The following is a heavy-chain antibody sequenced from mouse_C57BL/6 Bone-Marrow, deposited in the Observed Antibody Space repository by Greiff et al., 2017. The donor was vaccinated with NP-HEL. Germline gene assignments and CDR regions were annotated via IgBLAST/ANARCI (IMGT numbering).Heavy chain of an antibody. CDR2: IGPGSGST. V-gene: IGHV1-77*01. D-gene: IGHD2-1*01. Sequence: VQLQQSGAELVKPGASVKISCKASGYTFTDYYINWVKQRPGQGIEWIGKIGPGSGSTYYNEKFKGKATLTADKSASTAYMQLSSLTSEDSAVYFCAGIYYGNPWGFDYWGQGTTLTVSS. J-gene: IGHJ2*01. CDR3: AGIYYGNPWGFDY. CDR1: GYTFTDYY.